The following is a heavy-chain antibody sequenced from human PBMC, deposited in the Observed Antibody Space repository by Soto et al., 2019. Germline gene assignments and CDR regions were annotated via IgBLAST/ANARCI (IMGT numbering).Heavy chain of an antibody. D-gene: IGHD2-15*01. CDR2: FSPTDSYT. J-gene: IGHJ6*02. CDR1: GYSFANYW. Sequence: GESLKISCKGPGYSFANYWISWVRRMPGKGLEWMGRFSPTDSYTDYNPSFQGHVTISGDKSISTSYVQWSSLKASDTAMYFCARHPYIGGFDIWGQGTTVTVSS. V-gene: IGHV5-10-1*01. CDR3: ARHPYIGGFDI.